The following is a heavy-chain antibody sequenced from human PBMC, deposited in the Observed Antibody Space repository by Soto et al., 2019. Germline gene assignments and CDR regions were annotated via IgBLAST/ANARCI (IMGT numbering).Heavy chain of an antibody. CDR2: MYYSGNT. D-gene: IGHD1-26*01. V-gene: IGHV4-59*04. Sequence: PSETLSLTCTFSGCSISGYYWSLIRQPPGKGLEWIGYMYYSGNTYYNPSLKSRVTISVDTSKNQLSLKLSSVTAADTAVYYCGSRRGEAGPVLAYWGQGTLVTVSS. CDR3: GSRRGEAGPVLAY. J-gene: IGHJ4*02. CDR1: GCSISGYY.